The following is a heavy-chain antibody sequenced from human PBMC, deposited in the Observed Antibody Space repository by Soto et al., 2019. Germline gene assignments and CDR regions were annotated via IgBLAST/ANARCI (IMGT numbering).Heavy chain of an antibody. D-gene: IGHD4-17*01. CDR2: ISYDGSNK. V-gene: IGHV3-30-3*01. CDR1: GFTFSSYA. J-gene: IGHJ6*02. CDR3: ARDLGYGDYLGMDV. Sequence: GGSLRLSCAASGFTFSSYAMHWVRQAPGKGLEWVAVISYDGSNKYYADSVKGRFTISRDNSKNTLYLQMNSLRAEDTAVYYCARDLGYGDYLGMDVWGQGTTVTVSS.